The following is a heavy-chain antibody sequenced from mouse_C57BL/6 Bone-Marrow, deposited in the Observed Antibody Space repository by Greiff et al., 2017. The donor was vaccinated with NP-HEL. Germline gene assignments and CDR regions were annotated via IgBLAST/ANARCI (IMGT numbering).Heavy chain of an antibody. D-gene: IGHD1-1*01. CDR2: INPGSGGT. V-gene: IGHV1-54*01. J-gene: IGHJ4*01. CDR3: ATLYSYGSSSYAMDY. CDR1: GYAFTNYL. Sequence: QVQLQQSGAELVRPGTSVKVSCTASGYAFTNYLIEWVKQRPGQGLEWIGVINPGSGGTNYNEKVKGKVTLTADKSSSTSYMQHSSLTSEDSAVYFCATLYSYGSSSYAMDYWGQGTSVTVSS.